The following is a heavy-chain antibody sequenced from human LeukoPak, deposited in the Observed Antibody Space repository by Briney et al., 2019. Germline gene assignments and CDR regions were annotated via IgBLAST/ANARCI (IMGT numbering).Heavy chain of an antibody. Sequence: ASVKVSCKASGYTFTGYYMHWVRQAPGQGLEWMGRINPNSGGTNYAQKFQGRVTMTTDTSTSTAYTELRSLRSDDTAVYYCARGAQEGLLLPFDYWGQGTLVTVSS. V-gene: IGHV1-2*06. J-gene: IGHJ4*02. CDR3: ARGAQEGLLLPFDY. CDR2: INPNSGGT. D-gene: IGHD2-15*01. CDR1: GYTFTGYY.